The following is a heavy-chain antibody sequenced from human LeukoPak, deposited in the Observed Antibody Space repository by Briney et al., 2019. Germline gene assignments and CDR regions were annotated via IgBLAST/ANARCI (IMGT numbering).Heavy chain of an antibody. J-gene: IGHJ4*02. D-gene: IGHD1-14*01. CDR2: ITFDESHE. V-gene: IGHV3-30*14. CDR3: ARGRYHQDY. CDR1: GFTFNSYA. Sequence: GGSLRLSCVASGFTFNSYAMNWVRQAPGKGLEWVAVITFDESHEYYADSVKGRFTISRDNSRNTVYLQMDSLRAEDTAVYYCARGRYHQDYWGQGTLVTVSS.